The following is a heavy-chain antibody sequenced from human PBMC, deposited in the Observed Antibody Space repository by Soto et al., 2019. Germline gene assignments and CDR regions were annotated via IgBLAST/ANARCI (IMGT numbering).Heavy chain of an antibody. CDR2: IIPIFGPA. CDR3: AIDRTNVWIGYLNYYYGMDV. J-gene: IGHJ6*02. V-gene: IGHV1-69*01. Sequence: QVQLVQSGAEVKKPGSSVKISCKASGGTFSSYAISWVRQAPGQGLEWKGGIIPIFGPANYAQKFQGRVTITADESTSTAYMELSSLRSEDTAVYYCAIDRTNVWIGYLNYYYGMDVWGRGTTVTVSS. CDR1: GGTFSSYA. D-gene: IGHD3-3*01.